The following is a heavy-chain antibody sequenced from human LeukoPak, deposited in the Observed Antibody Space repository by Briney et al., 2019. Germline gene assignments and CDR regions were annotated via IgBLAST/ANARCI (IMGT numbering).Heavy chain of an antibody. D-gene: IGHD3-10*01. J-gene: IGHJ6*02. CDR1: GGSISSYY. CDR3: ARDGITMVRGSWDV. CDR2: IYYSGST. V-gene: IGHV4-59*01. Sequence: SETLSLTCTVSGGSISSYYWSWIRQPPGNGLEWIGYIYYSGSTNYNPSLKSRVTISVDTSKNQFSLKLSSVTAADTAVYYCARDGITMVRGSWDVWGQGTTVTVSS.